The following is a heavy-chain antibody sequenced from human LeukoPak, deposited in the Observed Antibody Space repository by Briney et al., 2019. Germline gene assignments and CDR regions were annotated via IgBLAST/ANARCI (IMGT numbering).Heavy chain of an antibody. CDR1: GFTFSSYA. D-gene: IGHD1-26*01. V-gene: IGHV3-23*01. CDR3: AGDRRENWFDP. CDR2: ISGSGDNT. Sequence: GGSLRLSCAASGFTFSSYAMSWVRQAPGKGLEWVSGISGSGDNTYYADSVKGRFTISRDNSKFTLYLQMDSLRGEDTAVYYWAGDRRENWFDPWGQGTLVTVSS. J-gene: IGHJ5*02.